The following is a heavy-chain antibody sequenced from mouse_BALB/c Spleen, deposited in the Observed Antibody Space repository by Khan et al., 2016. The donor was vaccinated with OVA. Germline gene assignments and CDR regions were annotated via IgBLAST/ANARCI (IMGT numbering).Heavy chain of an antibody. CDR3: ARKNYYGYAMDY. CDR1: GYSITSGYA. Sequence: EVERVESGPGLVKPSQSLSLTCTVTGYSITSGYAWNWIRQFPGNKLEWMGYISYSGSTSYNPSLRSRISITRDTSKNQFFLQLNSVTTEDTATYYCARKNYYGYAMDYWGQGTSVTVSS. V-gene: IGHV3-2*02. CDR2: ISYSGST. D-gene: IGHD1-1*01. J-gene: IGHJ4*01.